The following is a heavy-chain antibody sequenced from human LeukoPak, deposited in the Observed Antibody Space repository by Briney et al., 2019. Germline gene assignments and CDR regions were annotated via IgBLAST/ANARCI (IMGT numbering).Heavy chain of an antibody. Sequence: PGGSLRLSCAVSGFTFSSHWMFWVRQVPGKGLEWVSQINNDGSGTTYADSVKGRFTISRDNAKNTLYLQMNSLRAEDTAVYYCARDQGIFDYWGQGTLVTVSS. J-gene: IGHJ4*02. CDR1: GFTFSSHW. CDR2: INNDGSGT. V-gene: IGHV3-74*01. CDR3: ARDQGIFDY.